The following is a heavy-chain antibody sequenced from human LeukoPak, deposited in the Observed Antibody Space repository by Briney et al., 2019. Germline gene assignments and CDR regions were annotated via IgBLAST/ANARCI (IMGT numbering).Heavy chain of an antibody. CDR1: GFTFSSYS. D-gene: IGHD3-22*01. CDR2: ISSSSSYI. J-gene: IGHJ4*02. V-gene: IGHV3-21*01. Sequence: GGSLRLSCAASGFTFSSYSMNWVRQAPGKGLEWVSSISSSSSYIYYADSVKGRFTISRDNAKTSLYLQMNSLRAEDTAVYYCARVDSSGYSVYWGQGTLVTVSS. CDR3: ARVDSSGYSVY.